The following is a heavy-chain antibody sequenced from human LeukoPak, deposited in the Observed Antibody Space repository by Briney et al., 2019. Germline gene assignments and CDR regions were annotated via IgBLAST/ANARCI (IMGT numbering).Heavy chain of an antibody. CDR3: ARRNGDYPALYYYGMDV. CDR2: ISGGGGST. J-gene: IGHJ6*02. Sequence: GGSLRLSCAASGFTFTSYSMSWVRQAPGKGLEWVSTISGGGGSTYYADSVKGRFTISRDNSKNTLYLQVNSLRAEDTAVYYCARRNGDYPALYYYGMDVWGQGTTVTVSS. V-gene: IGHV3-23*01. D-gene: IGHD4-17*01. CDR1: GFTFTSYS.